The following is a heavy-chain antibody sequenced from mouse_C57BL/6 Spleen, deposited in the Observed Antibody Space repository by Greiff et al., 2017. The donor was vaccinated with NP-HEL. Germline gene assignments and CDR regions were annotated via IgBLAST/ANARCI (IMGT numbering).Heavy chain of an antibody. J-gene: IGHJ2*01. D-gene: IGHD1-1*01. CDR2: INPNNGGT. CDR1: GYTFTDYN. V-gene: IGHV1-22*01. CDR3: AREGGSSGY. Sequence: EVKLVESGPELVKPGASVKMSCKASGYTFTDYNMHWVKQSHGKSLEWIGYINPNNGGTSYNQKFKGKATLTVNKSSSTAYMELRSLTSEDSAVYYCAREGGSSGYWGQGTTLTVSS.